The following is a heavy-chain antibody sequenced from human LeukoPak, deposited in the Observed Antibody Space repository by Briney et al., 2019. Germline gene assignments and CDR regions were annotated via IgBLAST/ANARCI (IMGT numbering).Heavy chain of an antibody. CDR3: AKDPPGYSSSWYGAFDI. Sequence: GGSLRLSCAASGFTFNNYAMSWVRQAPGKGLEWVSTVFGSGTNTYYAGPVKGRFTISRDNSKNTLYLQMDSLRVEDTAVYYCAKDPPGYSSSWYGAFDIWGQGTLVTVSS. V-gene: IGHV3-23*05. D-gene: IGHD6-13*01. CDR2: VFGSGTNT. J-gene: IGHJ3*02. CDR1: GFTFNNYA.